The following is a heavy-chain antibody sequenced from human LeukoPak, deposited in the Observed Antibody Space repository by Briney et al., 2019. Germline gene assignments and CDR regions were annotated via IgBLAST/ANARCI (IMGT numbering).Heavy chain of an antibody. V-gene: IGHV3-21*04. CDR2: ISRTSTHK. CDR1: GFTFNTYS. Sequence: GGSLRLSCAASGFTFNTYSMNWVRQAPGKGLEWVSSISRTSTHKNYADSVRGRFTISRDNAKNSVYLQMNSLRAEDTAVYYCAKALEVATPRSAFDIWGQGTMVTVSS. J-gene: IGHJ3*02. CDR3: AKALEVATPRSAFDI. D-gene: IGHD5-12*01.